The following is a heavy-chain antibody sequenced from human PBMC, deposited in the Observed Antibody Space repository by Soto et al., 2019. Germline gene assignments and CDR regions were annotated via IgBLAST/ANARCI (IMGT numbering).Heavy chain of an antibody. CDR3: ARFIWSTNNWFDP. V-gene: IGHV4-31*03. CDR2: IYYSGST. D-gene: IGHD3-10*01. CDR1: GGSISSGGYY. J-gene: IGHJ5*02. Sequence: SETLSLTCTVSGGSISSGGYYWSWIRQHPGKGLEWIGYIYYSGSTYYNPSLKSRVTMSVDTSKNQFSLKLSSVTAADTAVYYCARFIWSTNNWFDPWGQGTLVTVSS.